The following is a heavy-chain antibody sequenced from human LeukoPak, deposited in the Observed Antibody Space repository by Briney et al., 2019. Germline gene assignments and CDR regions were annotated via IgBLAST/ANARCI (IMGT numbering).Heavy chain of an antibody. Sequence: GGSLRLSCAASGFTFSSYWMSWVRQAPGKGLEWVANIKQDGSEKHYVDSVKGRFTISRDSAKNSLYLQMSSLRVEDTAVYYCLRSQYSSNSWGQGTLVTVSS. D-gene: IGHD5-18*01. J-gene: IGHJ5*02. CDR3: LRSQYSSNS. CDR1: GFTFSSYW. V-gene: IGHV3-7*01. CDR2: IKQDGSEK.